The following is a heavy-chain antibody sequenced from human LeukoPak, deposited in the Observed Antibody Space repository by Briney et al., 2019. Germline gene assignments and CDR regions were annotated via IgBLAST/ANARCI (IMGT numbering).Heavy chain of an antibody. CDR3: ARHGGGGYGYGFDY. J-gene: IGHJ4*02. V-gene: IGHV4-39*01. D-gene: IGHD5-12*01. Sequence: PSETLSLTCTVPVGPISSSSYYWGWIRQPPGEGLEWIGSIYYSGSTYHNPSLKSPLTISVDTSKSQFSLKLTSVTAADTAVYHCARHGGGGYGYGFDYWGQGTLVTVSS. CDR2: IYYSGST. CDR1: VGPISSSSYY.